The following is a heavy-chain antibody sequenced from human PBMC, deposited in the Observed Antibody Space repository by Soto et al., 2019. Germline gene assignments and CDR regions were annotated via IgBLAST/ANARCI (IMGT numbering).Heavy chain of an antibody. J-gene: IGHJ4*02. V-gene: IGHV1-18*01. CDR1: GYTFTRNA. D-gene: IGHD2-2*01. CDR3: ARLIVVVPAAPLDY. Sequence: ASVKVSCKASGYTFTRNAIHWVRQAPGQRLEWMGWISAYNGNTNYAQKLQGRVTMTTDTSTSTAYMELRSLRSDDTAVYYCARLIVVVPAAPLDYWGQGTLVTVSS. CDR2: ISAYNGNT.